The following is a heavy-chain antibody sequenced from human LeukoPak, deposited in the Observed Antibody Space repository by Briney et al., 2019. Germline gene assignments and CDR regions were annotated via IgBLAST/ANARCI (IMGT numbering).Heavy chain of an antibody. CDR3: ARLKYYDSTGYSSGYYMDV. CDR1: GGSIINYY. CDR2: IYITGST. Sequence: SETLSLTCGVAGGSIINYYWSWIRQSAGTGLEWVGRIYITGSTTYNPSLQSRLSMSVDTSKNQFSLRLRSVSAADTAVYYCARLKYYDSTGYSSGYYMDVWGKGITVTVSS. D-gene: IGHD3-22*01. V-gene: IGHV4-4*07. J-gene: IGHJ6*03.